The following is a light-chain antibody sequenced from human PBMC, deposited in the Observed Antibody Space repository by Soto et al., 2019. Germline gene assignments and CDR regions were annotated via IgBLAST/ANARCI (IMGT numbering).Light chain of an antibody. V-gene: IGKV3-20*01. CDR1: QSVSSSY. CDR2: GAS. CDR3: QQYGSSTPSWT. Sequence: ETVLTQSPGTLSLSPGERATLSCRASQSVSSSYLAWYQQKPGQAPRLLIYGASSKATVIPDRFSGSGSGTDFTLTISRLEPEDVAVYYCQQYGSSTPSWTFGQGTKVEIK. J-gene: IGKJ1*01.